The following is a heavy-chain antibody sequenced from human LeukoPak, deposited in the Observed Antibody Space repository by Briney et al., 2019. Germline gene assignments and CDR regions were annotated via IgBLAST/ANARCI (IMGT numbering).Heavy chain of an antibody. D-gene: IGHD2/OR15-2a*01. CDR3: AREKNYGMDV. V-gene: IGHV1-18*01. CDR2: IGAYNGNT. J-gene: IGHJ6*02. Sequence: ASVRVSFKASGYTFTNFGISWVRQAPGQGLEWTGWIGAYNGNTNYAQKFQGRVTMTTDTSTSTAYMELRSLRSDDTAVYYCAREKNYGMDVWGQGTTVTVSS. CDR1: GYTFTNFG.